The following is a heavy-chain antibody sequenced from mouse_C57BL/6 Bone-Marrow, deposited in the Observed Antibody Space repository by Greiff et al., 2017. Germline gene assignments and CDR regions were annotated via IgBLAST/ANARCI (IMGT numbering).Heavy chain of an antibody. J-gene: IGHJ2*01. Sequence: QVQLQQSGAELVMPGASVKLSCKASGYTFTSYWMHWVKQRPGQGLEWIGEIDPSDSYTNYNQKFKGKSTLTVDKSSSTAYMQLSSLTSEDSAVYDCARDYGSSYAYYFDYWGQGTTLTVSS. CDR1: GYTFTSYW. D-gene: IGHD1-1*01. CDR3: ARDYGSSYAYYFDY. CDR2: IDPSDSYT. V-gene: IGHV1-69*01.